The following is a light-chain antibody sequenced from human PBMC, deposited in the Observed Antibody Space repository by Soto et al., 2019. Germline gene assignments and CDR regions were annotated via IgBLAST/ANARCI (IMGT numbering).Light chain of an antibody. Sequence: QSVLTQPPSASGTPGQRVTIACSGSSSNIGSTTVKWYQQLPGTAPKLLIYNNNQRPSGVPDRFSGSKSGTSASLAISGLXXXXXXXXYCAAWDDSLNGVVFGGGTKLTVL. CDR1: SSNIGSTT. J-gene: IGLJ3*02. CDR3: AAWDDSLNGVV. V-gene: IGLV1-44*01. CDR2: NNN.